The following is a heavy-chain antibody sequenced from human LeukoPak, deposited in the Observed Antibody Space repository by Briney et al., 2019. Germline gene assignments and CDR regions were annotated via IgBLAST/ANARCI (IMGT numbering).Heavy chain of an antibody. CDR2: IFRDGRT. V-gene: IGHV4-39*07. CDR1: GGSISGSSYF. Sequence: PSETLSLTCTVSGGSISGSSYFWGWIRQPPGKGLEWIGDIFRDGRTNYNPSLKSRVTISIDNSNNQFSLKLTSVTAADTAVYYCATCVAQIYGQGYHGLDVWGPGTSVTVFS. J-gene: IGHJ6*02. CDR3: ATCVAQIYGQGYHGLDV. D-gene: IGHD3-10*01.